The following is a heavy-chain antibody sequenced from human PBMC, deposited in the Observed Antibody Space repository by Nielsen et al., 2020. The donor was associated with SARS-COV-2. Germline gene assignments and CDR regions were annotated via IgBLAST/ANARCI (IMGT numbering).Heavy chain of an antibody. V-gene: IGHV4-59*01. J-gene: IGHJ4*02. CDR1: GGSISSYY. CDR2: IYYSGST. D-gene: IGHD6-19*01. CDR3: ARLSSSGRYFLVDY. Sequence: SETLSLTCTVSGGSISSYYWSWIRQPPGKGLEWIGYIYYSGSTNYNPSLKSRVTISVDTSKNQFSLKLSSVTAADTAVYYCARLSSSGRYFLVDYWGQGTLVTVSS.